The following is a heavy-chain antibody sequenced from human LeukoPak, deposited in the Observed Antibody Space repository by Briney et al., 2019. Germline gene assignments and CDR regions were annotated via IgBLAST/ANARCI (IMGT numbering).Heavy chain of an antibody. CDR2: ISAYNGNT. CDR1: GYTFTSYG. J-gene: IGHJ4*02. Sequence: ASVKVSCKASGYTFTSYGISWVRQAPGRGLEWMGWISAYNGNTNYAQKLQGRVTMTTDTSTSTAYMELRSLRSDDTAVYYCARATTPYCGGDCYEPPFDYWGQGTLVTVSS. CDR3: ARATTPYCGGDCYEPPFDY. V-gene: IGHV1-18*01. D-gene: IGHD2-21*02.